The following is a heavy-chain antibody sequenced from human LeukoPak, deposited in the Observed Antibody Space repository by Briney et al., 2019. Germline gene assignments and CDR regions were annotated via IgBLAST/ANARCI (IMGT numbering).Heavy chain of an antibody. Sequence: GRSLRLSCAAPGFTFNSYGMHWVRQVPGKGLEWVAIISYDGTNKYYADSVKGRFTISRDSSKNTLYLQMNSLRPEDTAVYYCARAHLSSASTDYMTVWGKGTTVTVSS. D-gene: IGHD6-6*01. J-gene: IGHJ6*03. CDR2: ISYDGTNK. V-gene: IGHV3-30*03. CDR3: ARAHLSSASTDYMTV. CDR1: GFTFNSYG.